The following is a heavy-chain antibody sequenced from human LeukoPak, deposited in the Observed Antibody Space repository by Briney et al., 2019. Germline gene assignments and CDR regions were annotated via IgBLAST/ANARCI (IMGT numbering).Heavy chain of an antibody. J-gene: IGHJ4*02. Sequence: GASVTVSCTASGYTFTSYGISWVRQAPGQGLEWMGWISAYNGNTNYAQKLQGRVTMTTDTSTSTAYMELRSLRSDDTAVYYCAREGQVGATVGPYFDYWGQGTLVTVSS. CDR3: AREGQVGATVGPYFDY. D-gene: IGHD1-26*01. CDR2: ISAYNGNT. CDR1: GYTFTSYG. V-gene: IGHV1-18*01.